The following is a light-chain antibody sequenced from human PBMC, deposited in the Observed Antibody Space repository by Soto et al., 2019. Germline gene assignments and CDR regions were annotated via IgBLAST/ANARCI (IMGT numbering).Light chain of an antibody. Sequence: EIVLTQSPGTLSLSPGERVTLSCRASQIITKNYLAWYQQKAGQAPRLLIFGASNRAAGIPDRFSGSGSGTLFSLTINKQDPEDISVYYCEQYGSSPYTFGQGTKL. CDR2: GAS. CDR3: EQYGSSPYT. V-gene: IGKV3-20*01. CDR1: QIITKNY. J-gene: IGKJ2*01.